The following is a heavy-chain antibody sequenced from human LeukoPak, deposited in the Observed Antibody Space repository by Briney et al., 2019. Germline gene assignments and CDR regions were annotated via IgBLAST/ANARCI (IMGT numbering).Heavy chain of an antibody. CDR3: AGIGYCGGGSCTDFDY. D-gene: IGHD2-15*01. J-gene: IGHJ4*02. CDR1: GYTFTSYA. V-gene: IGHV1-69*13. Sequence: SVKVSCKASGYTFTSYAMNWVRQAPGQGLEWMGGIIPIFHTANYAQKFQGRVTITADESTSTAYMELSSLRSEDSAVYYCAGIGYCGGGSCTDFDYWGQGTLVTVSS. CDR2: IIPIFHTA.